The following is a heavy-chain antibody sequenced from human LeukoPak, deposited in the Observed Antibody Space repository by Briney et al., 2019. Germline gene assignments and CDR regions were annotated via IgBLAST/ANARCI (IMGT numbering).Heavy chain of an antibody. V-gene: IGHV3-23*01. J-gene: IGHJ4*02. CDR1: GFTFSSYA. Sequence: TGGSLRLSCAASGFTFSSYAMSWVRQAPGKGLEWVSGISGSGVSTYYADSVKGRFTISRDNSKNTLYLQMHSLRAEDTAVYYCAKDGAQGDSDYWGQGTLVTVSS. CDR3: AKDGAQGDSDY. CDR2: ISGSGVST. D-gene: IGHD2-21*01.